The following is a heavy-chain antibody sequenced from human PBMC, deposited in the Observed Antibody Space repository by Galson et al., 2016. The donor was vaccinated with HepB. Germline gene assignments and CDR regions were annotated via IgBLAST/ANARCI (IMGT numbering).Heavy chain of an antibody. V-gene: IGHV5-51*01. CDR2: IYPGDSDT. J-gene: IGHJ4*02. D-gene: IGHD1-7*01. CDR1: GYSFTTYW. Sequence: SGAEVKRPGESLKISCKASGYSFTTYWIGWVRQVPGKGLEWVGLIYPGDSDTRYSPSFQGQVTISADRSISTAYLQWSSLKASDTAMYYCARRKNYAPDYWGQGTLVTVSS. CDR3: ARRKNYAPDY.